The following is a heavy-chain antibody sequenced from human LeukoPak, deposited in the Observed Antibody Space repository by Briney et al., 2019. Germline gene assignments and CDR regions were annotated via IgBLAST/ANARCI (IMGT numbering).Heavy chain of an antibody. Sequence: PSETLSLTCTVSGGSISSYYWSWIRQPPGKGLEWIGYIYYSGSTNYNPSLKSRVTISVDTSKNQFSLKLSSVTAADTAVYYCARLEDYYGSGSYRGGIDYWVQGTLVTVSS. CDR2: IYYSGST. V-gene: IGHV4-59*08. CDR1: GGSISSYY. CDR3: ARLEDYYGSGSYRGGIDY. J-gene: IGHJ4*02. D-gene: IGHD3-10*01.